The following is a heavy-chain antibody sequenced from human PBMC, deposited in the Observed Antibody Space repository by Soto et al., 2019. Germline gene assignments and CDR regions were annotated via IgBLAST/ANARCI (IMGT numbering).Heavy chain of an antibody. CDR1: GGSFSGYC. J-gene: IGHJ6*02. V-gene: IGHV4-34*01. CDR3: AREYGDYVIGYYYYYGMDV. D-gene: IGHD4-17*01. CDR2: INHSGST. Sequence: SETLSLTCAVYGGSFSGYCWSWIRQPPGKGLEWIGEINHSGSTNYNPSLKSRVTISVDTSKNQFSLKLSSVTAADTAVYYCAREYGDYVIGYYYYYGMDVWGQGTTVTVSS.